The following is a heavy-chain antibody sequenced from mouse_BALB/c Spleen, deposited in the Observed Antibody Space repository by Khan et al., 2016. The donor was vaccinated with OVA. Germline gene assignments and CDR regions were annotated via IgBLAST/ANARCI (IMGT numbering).Heavy chain of an antibody. J-gene: IGHJ4*01. CDR2: ISSTGST. CDR1: GYSITSDYA. V-gene: IGHV3-2*02. CDR3: ARSLYYSYGYALDC. Sequence: VRLQQSGPGLVKPSQSLSLTCTVTGYSITSDYAWNWIRQFPGNKLEWMGYISSTGSTSYNPSLKSRISITRDTSKNQFFLQLKSVTTEDTATYYCARSLYYSYGYALDCWGRGTSVTVSS. D-gene: IGHD2-14*01.